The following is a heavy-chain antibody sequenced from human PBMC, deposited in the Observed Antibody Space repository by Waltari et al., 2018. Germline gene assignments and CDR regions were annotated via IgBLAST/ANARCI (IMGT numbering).Heavy chain of an antibody. J-gene: IGHJ6*02. Sequence: QVQLQQWGAGLLKPSETLSLTCAVYGGSFSGYYWSWLRQPPGKGLEWIGEINHSGSTNYNPSLKSRVTISVDTSKNQFSLKLSSVTAADTAVYYCARGCGCSSTSCSRRGYYYYYGMDVWGQGTTVTVSS. CDR2: INHSGST. D-gene: IGHD2-2*01. CDR1: GGSFSGYY. V-gene: IGHV4-34*01. CDR3: ARGCGCSSTSCSRRGYYYYYGMDV.